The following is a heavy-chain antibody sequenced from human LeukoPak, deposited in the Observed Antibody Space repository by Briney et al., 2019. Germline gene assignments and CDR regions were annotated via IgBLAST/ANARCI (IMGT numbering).Heavy chain of an antibody. J-gene: IGHJ4*02. CDR3: ARDNMITLGGVIVVLDY. Sequence: GASVKVSCKASGYTLTSYGISWVRQAPGQGLEWMGWISAYNGNTNYAQKLQGRVTMTTDTSTSTAYMDLRSLRSDDTAVYYCARDNMITLGGVIVVLDYWGQGTLVTVSS. D-gene: IGHD3-16*02. V-gene: IGHV1-18*01. CDR1: GYTLTSYG. CDR2: ISAYNGNT.